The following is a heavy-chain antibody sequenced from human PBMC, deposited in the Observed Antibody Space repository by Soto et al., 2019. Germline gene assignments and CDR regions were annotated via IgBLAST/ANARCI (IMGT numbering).Heavy chain of an antibody. V-gene: IGHV4-39*01. D-gene: IGHD4-17*01. CDR3: ASSDYGDYQGHWFDP. CDR2: IYYSGST. Sequence: QLQLQESGPGLVKPSETLSLTCTVSGGSIGSSSYYWGWIRQPPGKGLEWIGRIYYSGSTYYNPSLKSRVTISVDTSKNQFSLKLSSVTAADTAVYYCASSDYGDYQGHWFDPWGQGTLVTVSS. J-gene: IGHJ5*02. CDR1: GGSIGSSSYY.